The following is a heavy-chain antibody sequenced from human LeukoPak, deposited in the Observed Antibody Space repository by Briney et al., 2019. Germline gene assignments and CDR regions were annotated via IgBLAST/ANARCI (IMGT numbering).Heavy chain of an antibody. Sequence: SVKVSCKASGGTFSSYAISWVRQAPGQGLEWMGGIIPIFGTANYAQKFRGRVTITADESTNTAYMELSSLRSEDTAVYYCARGGLGDYDYYYYYGMDVWGQGTTVTVSS. V-gene: IGHV1-69*13. CDR2: IIPIFGTA. CDR1: GGTFSSYA. CDR3: ARGGLGDYDYYYYYGMDV. D-gene: IGHD4-17*01. J-gene: IGHJ6*02.